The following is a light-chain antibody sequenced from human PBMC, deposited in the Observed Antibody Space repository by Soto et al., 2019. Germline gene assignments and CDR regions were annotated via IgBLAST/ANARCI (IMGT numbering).Light chain of an antibody. J-gene: IGLJ1*01. V-gene: IGLV2-8*01. Sequence: LNNPPYAYGAPGQSVPIIKNETSSDVGGYNYVSWYQQHPGKAPKLMIYEVSTRPSGVPDRFSASKSGNTASLTVSGLQSEDEADYFCSSYAGSRCPVVTGTEVTVL. CDR3: SSYAGSRCP. CDR2: EVS. CDR1: SSDVGGYNY.